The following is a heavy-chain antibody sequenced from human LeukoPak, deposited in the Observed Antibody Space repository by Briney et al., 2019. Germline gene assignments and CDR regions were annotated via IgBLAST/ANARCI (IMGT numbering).Heavy chain of an antibody. J-gene: IGHJ4*02. V-gene: IGHV3-30-3*01. CDR2: ISYDGSNK. Sequence: GGSLRLSCAASGFTFSSYAMHWVRQAPGKGLEWVAVISYDGSNKYYADSVKGRFTISRDNSKNTLYLQMNSLRAEDTAVYYCARRRGSGWSFDYWGQGTLVTVSS. CDR1: GFTFSSYA. D-gene: IGHD6-19*01. CDR3: ARRRGSGWSFDY.